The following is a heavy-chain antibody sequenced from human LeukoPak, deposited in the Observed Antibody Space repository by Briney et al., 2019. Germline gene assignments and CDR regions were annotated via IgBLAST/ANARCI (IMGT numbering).Heavy chain of an antibody. V-gene: IGHV1-2*02. CDR3: ARRAVYYYYGMDV. J-gene: IGHJ6*02. Sequence: GASVKVSCKASGYTFTGYYMHWVRQAPGQGLEWMGWINPNSGGTNYVQKFQGRVTMNTDTSISTAYMEVSRLKSDDTAVYYCARRAVYYYYGMDVWGQGSTVTVSS. D-gene: IGHD6-25*01. CDR2: INPNSGGT. CDR1: GYTFTGYY.